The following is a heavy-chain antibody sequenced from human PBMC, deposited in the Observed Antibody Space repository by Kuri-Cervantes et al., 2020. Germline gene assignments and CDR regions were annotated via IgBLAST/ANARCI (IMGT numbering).Heavy chain of an antibody. D-gene: IGHD3-10*01. J-gene: IGHJ4*02. V-gene: IGHV4-59*01. Sequence: SETLSLTCSVSGGSISGYYWSWIRQPPGKGLEYIGYIYYSGSTNYNPSLKSRVIISVDTSKNQFSLKLSSVTAADTAVYYCASSGSSTFDYWGQGALVTVSS. CDR2: IYYSGST. CDR1: GGSISGYY. CDR3: ASSGSSTFDY.